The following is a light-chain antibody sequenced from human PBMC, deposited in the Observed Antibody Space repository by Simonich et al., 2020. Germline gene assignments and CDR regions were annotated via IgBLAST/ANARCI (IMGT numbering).Light chain of an antibody. J-gene: IGLJ2*01. Sequence: QSALTQPASVSGSPGQSITISCTETSSDVGGYNYVSWYQQNPGKAPKLRFYDVSKRPSGVSNPFSGSKSGNTASLTISGLQAEDEADYYCSSYTSSSTLVFGGGTKLTVL. CDR2: DVS. V-gene: IGLV2-14*01. CDR3: SSYTSSSTLV. CDR1: SSDVGGYNY.